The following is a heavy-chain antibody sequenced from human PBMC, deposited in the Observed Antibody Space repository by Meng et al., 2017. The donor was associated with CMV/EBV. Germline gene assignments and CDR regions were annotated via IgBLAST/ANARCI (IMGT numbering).Heavy chain of an antibody. V-gene: IGHV5-51*01. CDR3: ARFRGATYYDFWSGYYSPYYFDY. CDR1: GYSFTSYW. J-gene: IGHJ4*02. D-gene: IGHD3-3*01. CDR2: IYPGDSDT. Sequence: GESLKISCKGSGYSFTSYWVGWVRQMPGKGLEWMGIIYPGDSDTRYSPSFQGQVTISADKSISTAYLQWSSLKASDTAMYYCARFRGATYYDFWSGYYSPYYFDYWGQGTPVTVSS.